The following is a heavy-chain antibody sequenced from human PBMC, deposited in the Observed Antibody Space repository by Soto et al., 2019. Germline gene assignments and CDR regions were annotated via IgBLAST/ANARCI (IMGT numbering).Heavy chain of an antibody. V-gene: IGHV4-59*08. CDR2: IYYSGAT. J-gene: IGHJ4*02. D-gene: IGHD3-10*01. Sequence: PSETLSVPCTVSGGSISGYYWGWIRQPPGRGLEYIGYIYYSGATNYNPSLKSRVTMSVDTSKNQFSLKLNSVTAADTAVYYCARHYGSGSYPLDYWGQGTLVTVSS. CDR1: GGSISGYY. CDR3: ARHYGSGSYPLDY.